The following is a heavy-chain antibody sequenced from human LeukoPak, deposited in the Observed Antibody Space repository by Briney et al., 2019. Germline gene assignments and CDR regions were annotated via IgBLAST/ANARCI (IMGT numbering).Heavy chain of an antibody. V-gene: IGHV3-11*01. D-gene: IGHD3-10*01. Sequence: PGGSLRLSCAASGFIFRDYYMIWIRQAPGKGLEWISYISASGATIYYADSVKGRFTISRDNAENSLYLQMNSLRAEDTAMYYCATEIRISTYNWFDPWGLGTLVTVSS. CDR1: GFIFRDYY. CDR2: ISASGATI. CDR3: ATEIRISTYNWFDP. J-gene: IGHJ5*02.